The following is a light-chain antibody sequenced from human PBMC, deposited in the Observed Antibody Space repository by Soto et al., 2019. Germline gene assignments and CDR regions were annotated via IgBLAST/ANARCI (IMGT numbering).Light chain of an antibody. Sequence: VVTQSPGTLSLYQGERATLSCRAIQSVDVIFLAWYQQKPGRAPRLLIYGAFNRATGIPARFSGSGSGTDFTLTISSLEPEDFAVYYCQQDGKSLSITFGQGTRLEIK. CDR3: QQDGKSLSIT. CDR1: QSVDVIF. V-gene: IGKV3-20*01. J-gene: IGKJ5*01. CDR2: GAF.